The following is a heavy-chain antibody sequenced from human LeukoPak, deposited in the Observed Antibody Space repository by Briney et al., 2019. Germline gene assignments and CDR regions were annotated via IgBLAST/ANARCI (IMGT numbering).Heavy chain of an antibody. CDR3: ASFIYVWGSYPTDY. Sequence: PGGSLRLSCAASGFTVSSNYMSWVRQAPGKGLEWVSVIYSGGSTYYADSVKGRFAISRDNYKNTLYLQMNSLRAEDTAVYYCASFIYVWGSYPTDYWGQGTLVTVSS. D-gene: IGHD3-16*02. CDR2: IYSGGST. CDR1: GFTVSSNY. V-gene: IGHV3-66*01. J-gene: IGHJ4*02.